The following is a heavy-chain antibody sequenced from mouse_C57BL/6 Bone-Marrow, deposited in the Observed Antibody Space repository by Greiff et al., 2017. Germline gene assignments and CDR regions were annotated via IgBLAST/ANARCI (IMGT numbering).Heavy chain of an antibody. CDR1: GYTFTDYE. CDR2: IDPETGGT. D-gene: IGHD1-1*01. Sequence: QVQLQQPGAELVRPGASVTLSCKASGYTFTDYEMHWVKQTPVHGLEWIGAIDPETGGTAYNQKFKGKAILTADKSSSTAYMELRSLTSEDSAVYYCTRSGPLFYYYAMDYWGQGTSVTVSS. CDR3: TRSGPLFYYYAMDY. V-gene: IGHV1-15*01. J-gene: IGHJ4*01.